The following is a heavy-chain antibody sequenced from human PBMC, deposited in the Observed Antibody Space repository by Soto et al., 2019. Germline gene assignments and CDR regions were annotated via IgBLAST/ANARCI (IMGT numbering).Heavy chain of an antibody. CDR2: IFYSGGT. D-gene: IGHD3-22*01. V-gene: IGHV4-39*01. CDR1: GGSILDSTYY. J-gene: IGHJ5*02. CDR3: ARQASGYYYGWFDP. Sequence: QLLLQESGPGLVKPSETLSLTCTVSGGSILDSTYYWAWIRQSPGKGLEWIGTIFYSGGTFCTPSLKSRVTMSVDTSNNQFSLKLSSVTAADTAVYYCARQASGYYYGWFDPWGQGTLVTVSS.